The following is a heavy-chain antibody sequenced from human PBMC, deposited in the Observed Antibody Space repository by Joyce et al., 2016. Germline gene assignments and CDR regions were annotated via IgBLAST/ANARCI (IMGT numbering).Heavy chain of an antibody. CDR1: GFTFSSYS. D-gene: IGHD2-8*01. J-gene: IGHJ4*02. CDR2: LSSSRSYI. V-gene: IGHV3-21*01. CDR3: ARSSYTNGIFDY. Sequence: EVQLVESGGGLVKPGGSLRFSCAASGFTFSSYSMSWVRQAPGKGHGWVSSLSSSRSYIKYTDSVKGRFTISRDNAKNSLYLQMNSLRVEDTAVYYCARSSYTNGIFDYWGQGTLVTVSS.